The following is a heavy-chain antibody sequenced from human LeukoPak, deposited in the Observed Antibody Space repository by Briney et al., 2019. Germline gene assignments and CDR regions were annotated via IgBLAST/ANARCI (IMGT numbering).Heavy chain of an antibody. D-gene: IGHD5-24*01. Sequence: GGSLRLSCAASGFTFSSYAMHWVRQAPGKGLEWVAVIWYDGSNKYYADSVKGRFTISRDNSKNTLYLQMNSLRAEDTAVYYCARDQWMATTIDYWGQGTLVTVSS. CDR3: ARDQWMATTIDY. CDR2: IWYDGSNK. J-gene: IGHJ4*02. V-gene: IGHV3-33*08. CDR1: GFTFSSYA.